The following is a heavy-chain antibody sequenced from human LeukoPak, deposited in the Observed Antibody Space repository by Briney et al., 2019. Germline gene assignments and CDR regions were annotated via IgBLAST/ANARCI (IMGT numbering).Heavy chain of an antibody. J-gene: IGHJ4*02. CDR2: IYYSGST. V-gene: IGHV4-59*01. CDR1: GGSINSYY. CDR3: ARLFHPALSGNYPFDY. D-gene: IGHD1-26*01. Sequence: SETLSLTCTVSGGSINSYYWSWVRQPPGKGLEWIAYIYYSGSTSYNPSLKSRVTISVDTSKNQFSLKLNSVTAADTAMYYCARLFHPALSGNYPFDYWGQGTLVTVSS.